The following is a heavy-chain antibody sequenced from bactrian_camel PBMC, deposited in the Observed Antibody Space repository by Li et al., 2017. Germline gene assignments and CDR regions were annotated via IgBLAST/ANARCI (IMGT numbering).Heavy chain of an antibody. J-gene: IGHJ4*01. CDR2: IVTLGGTT. CDR1: GRLDGTNC. Sequence: VQLVESGGGSVEAGGSLKLSCEVSGRLDGTNCIGWFRQYPGKEREGVAAIVTLGGTTYYDDSVTGRFTISQDNAKKTTYLQMDQLRTGDTAIYYCAAVVVAGIGCCGEHPGWGLGTQVTVS. D-gene: IGHD6*01. V-gene: IGHV3S54*01. CDR3: AAVVVAGIGCCGEHPG.